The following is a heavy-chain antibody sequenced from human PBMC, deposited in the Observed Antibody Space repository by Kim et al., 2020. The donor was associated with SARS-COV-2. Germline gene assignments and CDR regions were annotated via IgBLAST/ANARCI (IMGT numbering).Heavy chain of an antibody. CDR2: INPNSGGT. CDR3: AREWGWCSSTSCYPTGSYYYYYGMDV. CDR1: GYTFTGYY. Sequence: ASVKVSCKASGYTFTGYYMHWVRQAPGQGLEWMGWINPNSGGTNYAQKFQGRVTMTRDTSISTAYMELSRLRSDDTAVYYCAREWGWCSSTSCYPTGSYYYYYGMDVWGQGTTVTVSS. V-gene: IGHV1-2*02. D-gene: IGHD2-2*01. J-gene: IGHJ6*02.